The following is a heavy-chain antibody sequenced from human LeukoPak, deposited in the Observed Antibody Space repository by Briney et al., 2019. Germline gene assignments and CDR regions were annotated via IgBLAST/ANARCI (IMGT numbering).Heavy chain of an antibody. Sequence: GGSLRLSCAASGFTVSSNYMSWVRQAPGKGLEWVSVIYSGGSTYYADSVKGRFTISRDNSKNTLSLQMNSLTAEDTSIYYCARSHYDGSGSYYNLDYWGQGTLVTVSS. CDR3: ARSHYDGSGSYYNLDY. J-gene: IGHJ4*02. V-gene: IGHV3-66*01. CDR1: GFTVSSNY. CDR2: IYSGGST. D-gene: IGHD3-10*01.